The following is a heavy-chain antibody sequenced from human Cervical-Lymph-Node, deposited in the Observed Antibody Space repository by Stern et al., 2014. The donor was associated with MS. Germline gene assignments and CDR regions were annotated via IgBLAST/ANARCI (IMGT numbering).Heavy chain of an antibody. V-gene: IGHV4-4*07. J-gene: IGHJ4*02. CDR1: GASMKNFY. CDR2: MSNSGTT. D-gene: IGHD5-18*01. CDR3: ARGRHTAMVTSGRYFDL. Sequence: QVQLQESGPGRVQPSETLSLTCTVSGASMKNFYLNWIRQPPGKGLEWIGPMSNSGTTYYDPSLKSRVTMSMDASKQQFSLRLTSVTAVDTAVYFCARGRHTAMVTSGRYFDLWGQGTLVTVSS.